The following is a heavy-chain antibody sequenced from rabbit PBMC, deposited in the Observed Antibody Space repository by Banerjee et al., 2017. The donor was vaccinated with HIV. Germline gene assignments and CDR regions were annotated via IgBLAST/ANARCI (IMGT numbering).Heavy chain of an antibody. V-gene: IGHV1S43*01. J-gene: IGHJ6*01. Sequence: QSLEESGGDLVKPGASLTLTCTASGFDFSSNAMCWVRLAPGRGLELIACIYTTSGSTWYASWVNGRFTISRSTSLNTVDLKMTSLTAADTATYFCARDLSDYYTYDYANYTDASGYGMDLWGPGTLVTVS. CDR1: GFDFSSNA. D-gene: IGHD6-1*01. CDR3: ARDLSDYYTYDYANYTDASGYGMDL. CDR2: IYTTSGST.